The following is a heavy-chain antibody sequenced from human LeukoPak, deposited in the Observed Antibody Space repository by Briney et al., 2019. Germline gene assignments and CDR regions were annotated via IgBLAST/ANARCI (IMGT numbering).Heavy chain of an antibody. Sequence: GGSLRLSCAASGFTFSSYWISWVRQPPGKGLEWVAKIKQEGSEKYYVDSVKGRFTISRDNAKNSLYLQMNSLRAEDTAVYYCARSPKYYYGSGSYIGPIDYWGQGTLVTVSS. D-gene: IGHD3-10*01. CDR1: GFTFSSYW. J-gene: IGHJ4*02. CDR3: ARSPKYYYGSGSYIGPIDY. V-gene: IGHV3-7*01. CDR2: IKQEGSEK.